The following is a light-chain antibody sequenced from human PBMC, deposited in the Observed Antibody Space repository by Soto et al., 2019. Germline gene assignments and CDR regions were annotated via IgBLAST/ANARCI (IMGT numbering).Light chain of an antibody. CDR2: LGS. V-gene: IGKV2-28*01. CDR1: QSLLHSNGYNY. CDR3: MQPLQSWT. J-gene: IGKJ1*01. Sequence: DIVMTQSPLSLPVTPGEPASISCMSSQSLLHSNGYNYLDWYLQKPGQSPQLRIYLGSNRASGVPYRFSGSGSGTDFTLKISRVEAEDVGVDYCMQPLQSWTFGQGTKVEIK.